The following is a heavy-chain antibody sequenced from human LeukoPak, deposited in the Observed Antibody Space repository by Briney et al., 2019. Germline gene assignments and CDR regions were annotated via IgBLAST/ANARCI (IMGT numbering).Heavy chain of an antibody. Sequence: ASVKVSCKVSGNTLPELSTHWGRQALGKGFEGMGGFDPEHGEMIYAQKLQGRVTMTEDRSTDTAYMELSSLRSQDTAVYYCATGGPWDLLKYWGQGTLVTVSS. CDR1: GNTLPELS. V-gene: IGHV1-24*01. D-gene: IGHD3-9*01. J-gene: IGHJ4*02. CDR2: FDPEHGEM. CDR3: ATGGPWDLLKY.